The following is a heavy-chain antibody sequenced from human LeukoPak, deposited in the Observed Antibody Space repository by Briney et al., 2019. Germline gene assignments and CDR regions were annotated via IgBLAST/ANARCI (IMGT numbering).Heavy chain of an antibody. CDR2: IYHSGST. CDR1: GGSISSGGYS. CDR3: ARGSLWSNPNVLLWFGEPFFDY. D-gene: IGHD3-10*01. Sequence: SETLSLTCAVSGGSISSGGYSWSWIRQPPGKGLEWIGYIYHSGSTYYNPSLKSRVTISVDRSKNQFSLKLSSVTAADTAVYYCARGSLWSNPNVLLWFGEPFFDYWGQGTLVTVSS. V-gene: IGHV4-30-2*01. J-gene: IGHJ4*02.